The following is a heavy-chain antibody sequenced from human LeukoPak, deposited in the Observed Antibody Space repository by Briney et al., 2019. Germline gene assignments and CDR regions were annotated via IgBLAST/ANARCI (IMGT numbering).Heavy chain of an antibody. V-gene: IGHV1-69*04. CDR1: GGTFSSYT. CDR3: ARESGYEGGWFDH. D-gene: IGHD5-12*01. Sequence: SVKVSRTASGGTFSSYTISWVRQAPGQGLEWMGRIIPILGIANYAQKFQGRVTITADKSTSTAYMELSSLRSEDTAVYYCARESGYEGGWFDHWGQGTLVTVSS. J-gene: IGHJ5*02. CDR2: IIPILGIA.